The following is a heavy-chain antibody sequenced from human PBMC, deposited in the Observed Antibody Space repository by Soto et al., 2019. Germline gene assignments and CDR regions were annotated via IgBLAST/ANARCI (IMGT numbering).Heavy chain of an antibody. V-gene: IGHV3-30*18. D-gene: IGHD5-12*01. CDR1: GFTFSSYG. CDR2: ISYDVSNK. Sequence: WGSLRLSCAASGFTFSSYGMHCVRQAPCKGLEWVAVISYDVSNKYSADSVEGRFTISRDNSKNTLYLHMNSLGAEDTAVYFCAKGALSGYSRYSFYYFDYWGQGTLVTVSS. J-gene: IGHJ4*02. CDR3: AKGALSGYSRYSFYYFDY.